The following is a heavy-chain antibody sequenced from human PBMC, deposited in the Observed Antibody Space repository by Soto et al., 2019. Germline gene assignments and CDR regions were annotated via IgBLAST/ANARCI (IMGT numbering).Heavy chain of an antibody. D-gene: IGHD2-2*01. J-gene: IGHJ5*02. CDR1: GFTFSRYA. Sequence: GGSLTLSCAASGFTFSRYAMSWVRQAPGKGLEWVSTITGGVGTTYYADSVKGRFTISRDNSKNTLYLQMNSLRVEDTAIYYCAKDGGYCSNISCTKRWSDPWGQGTMVTVYS. CDR3: AKDGGYCSNISCTKRWSDP. V-gene: IGHV3-23*01. CDR2: ITGGVGTT.